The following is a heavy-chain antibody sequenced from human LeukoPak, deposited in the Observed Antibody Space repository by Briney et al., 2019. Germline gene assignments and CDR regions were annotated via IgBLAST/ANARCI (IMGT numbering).Heavy chain of an antibody. V-gene: IGHV4-59*01. CDR2: IYYSGNT. D-gene: IGHD1-26*01. CDR3: AREDSGTSIDY. Sequence: PSETLSLTCTVSGGSITSYYYTWIRQPPGKGLEWIGYIYYSGNTNYNPSLKSRVTMSLDMSKNQFSLRLTPVTAADTAVYYCAREDSGTSIDYWGQGTLVTVSS. CDR1: GGSITSYY. J-gene: IGHJ4*01.